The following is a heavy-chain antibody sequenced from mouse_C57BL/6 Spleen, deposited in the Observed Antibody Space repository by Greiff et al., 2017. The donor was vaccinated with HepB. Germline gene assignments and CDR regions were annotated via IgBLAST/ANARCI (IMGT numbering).Heavy chain of an antibody. CDR1: GYTFTSYW. V-gene: IGHV1-69*01. J-gene: IGHJ4*01. CDR3: ARGTNFPNGAMDY. D-gene: IGHD3-1*01. Sequence: QVQLQQPGAELVMPGASVKLSCKASGYTFTSYWMHWVKQRPGQGLEWIGEIDPSDSYTNYNQKFKGKSTLTVDKSSSTAHMQLSSLTSEDSAVYYCARGTNFPNGAMDYWGQGTSVTVSS. CDR2: IDPSDSYT.